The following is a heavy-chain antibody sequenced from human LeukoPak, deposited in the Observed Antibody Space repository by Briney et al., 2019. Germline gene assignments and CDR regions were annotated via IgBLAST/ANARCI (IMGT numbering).Heavy chain of an antibody. CDR3: AKSLGVGGYARYKGFDQ. Sequence: GGSLRLSCAASGFTFNSFAMNWVRQAPGKGLEWVSSISGSDGTSHYADFVKGRFAISRDNSKNTLYLQMNSLRAEDTAAYYCAKSLGVGGYARYKGFDQWGQGTLVVVSS. D-gene: IGHD3-16*02. CDR1: GFTFNSFA. J-gene: IGHJ4*02. V-gene: IGHV3-23*01. CDR2: ISGSDGTS.